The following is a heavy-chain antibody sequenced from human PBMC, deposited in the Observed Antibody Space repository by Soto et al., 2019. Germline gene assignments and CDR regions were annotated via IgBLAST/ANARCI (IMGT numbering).Heavy chain of an antibody. CDR3: ARLGGYCSSTSCYRYYGMAV. D-gene: IGHD2-2*01. CDR2: FYYSGST. V-gene: IGHV4-39*01. Sequence: SETLSLTCSVSGGSLSSGPYSWGWIRQPPGKGLEWIGTFYYSGSTHYNPSLASRVTISVDTSKNQFSLKVTSVTAADTAMYYCARLGGYCSSTSCYRYYGMAVWGQGTTVTVSS. CDR1: GGSLSSGPYS. J-gene: IGHJ6*02.